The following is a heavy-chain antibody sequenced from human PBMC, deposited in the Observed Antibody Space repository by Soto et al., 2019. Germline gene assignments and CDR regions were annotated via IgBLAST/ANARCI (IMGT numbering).Heavy chain of an antibody. Sequence: SVKVSCKASGGTFSSYAISWVRQAPGQGLERIGGIIPIFGTANYAQKFQGRVTITADESTSTAYMELSSLRSEDTALYYCARVVITFGGPTSPYGMDVWGQGTTVTVSS. CDR1: GGTFSSYA. CDR2: IIPIFGTA. CDR3: ARVVITFGGPTSPYGMDV. V-gene: IGHV1-69*13. J-gene: IGHJ6*02. D-gene: IGHD3-16*01.